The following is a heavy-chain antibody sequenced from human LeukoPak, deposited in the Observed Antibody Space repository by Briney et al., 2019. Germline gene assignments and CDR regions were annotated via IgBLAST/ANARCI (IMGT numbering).Heavy chain of an antibody. D-gene: IGHD2-15*01. CDR1: GFSFSNYL. V-gene: IGHV3-23*01. Sequence: PGGSLRLSCAASGFSFSNYLMSWVRQAPVKGLEWVSTIRGNGGGTYYADSVKGRFTTSRDNSKNTLYLQMNSLRAEDTALYYCARRLCSGGSCSSFDYWGQGTLVTVSS. J-gene: IGHJ4*02. CDR3: ARRLCSGGSCSSFDY. CDR2: IRGNGGGT.